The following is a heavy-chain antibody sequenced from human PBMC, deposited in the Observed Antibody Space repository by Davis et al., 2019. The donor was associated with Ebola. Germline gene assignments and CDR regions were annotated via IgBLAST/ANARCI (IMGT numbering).Heavy chain of an antibody. CDR1: GGSVSSGSYY. Sequence: PSETLSLTCTVSGGSVSSGSYYWSWIRQPPGKGLEWIGYIYYSGSTNYNPSLKSRVTISVDTSKNQFSLELSSVTAADTAVYYCARVDITMVRGNYYYYMDVWGKGTTVTVSS. CDR3: ARVDITMVRGNYYYYMDV. J-gene: IGHJ6*03. V-gene: IGHV4-61*01. D-gene: IGHD3-10*01. CDR2: IYYSGST.